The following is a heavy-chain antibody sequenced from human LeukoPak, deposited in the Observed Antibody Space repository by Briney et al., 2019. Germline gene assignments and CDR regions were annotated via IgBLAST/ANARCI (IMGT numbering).Heavy chain of an antibody. CDR1: GGPIYSCY. CDR2: LYPGVST. V-gene: IGHV4-4*07. J-gene: IGHJ6*03. CDR3: ARLKFYDSTGYSPGHYMDV. D-gene: IGHD3-22*01. Sequence: SETLSLTCTVSGGPIYSCYWSWIRQTAGKGLEWIGRLYPGVSTNYNPSLKSRVTMSVDTSKNQFALKLSAVTAADTAVYYCARLKFYDSTGYSPGHYMDVWGKGTTVTVSS.